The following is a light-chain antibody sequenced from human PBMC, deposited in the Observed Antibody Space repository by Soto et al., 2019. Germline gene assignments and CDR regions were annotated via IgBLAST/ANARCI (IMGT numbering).Light chain of an antibody. CDR2: GNS. Sequence: QSVLTQPPSVSGAPGQRVTISCTGSSSNIGAGYDVHWYQQLPGTAPKLLIYGNSNRTSGVPDRFSGSKSGTSASLAITGLQAEDEADYYCQSYDSSLSSYVFGTGTKVNVL. V-gene: IGLV1-40*01. CDR1: SSNIGAGYD. CDR3: QSYDSSLSSYV. J-gene: IGLJ1*01.